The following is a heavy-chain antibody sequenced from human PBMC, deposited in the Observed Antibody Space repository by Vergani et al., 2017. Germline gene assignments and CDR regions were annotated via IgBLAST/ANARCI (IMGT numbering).Heavy chain of an antibody. V-gene: IGHV3-33*01. Sequence: QVQLVESGGGVVQPGRSLRLSCAASGFTFNQYCMHWVRQAPGKGLEWVAVTWHDGNNKQYADSVKGRFTISRDNSKSTMYLQMNSLRDEDTGVYYCARDLRLLYNRFDPWGQGTVVTVSS. D-gene: IGHD5/OR15-5a*01. J-gene: IGHJ5*02. CDR3: ARDLRLLYNRFDP. CDR1: GFTFNQYC. CDR2: TWHDGNNK.